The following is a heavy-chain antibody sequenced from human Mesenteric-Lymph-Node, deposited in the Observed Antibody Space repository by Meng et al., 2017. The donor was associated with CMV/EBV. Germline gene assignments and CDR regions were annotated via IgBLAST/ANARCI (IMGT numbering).Heavy chain of an antibody. V-gene: IGHV4-34*01. CDR3: ARHQRWLKSEGGFNY. J-gene: IGHJ4*02. Sequence: QVQLQQWGAELLKPSETLSLTCAVYGGCFSGYYWSWIRQPPGKGLEWIGEINHSGSTNYNPSLKSRVTISVDTSKNQFSLKLSSVTAADTAVYYCARHQRWLKSEGGFNYWGQGTLVTVSS. D-gene: IGHD4-23*01. CDR1: GGCFSGYY. CDR2: INHSGST.